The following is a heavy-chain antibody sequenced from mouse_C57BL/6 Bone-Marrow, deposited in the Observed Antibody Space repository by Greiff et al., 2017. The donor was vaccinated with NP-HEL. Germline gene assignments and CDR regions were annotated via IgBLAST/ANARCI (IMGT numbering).Heavy chain of an antibody. CDR1: GFTFSSYA. CDR3: TRVDPSYYGSSSPFDD. Sequence: EVKVVESGEGLVKPGGSLKLSCAASGFTFSSYAMSWVRQTPEKRLEWVAYISSGGDYIYYADTVKGRFTISRDNARNTLYLQMSSLKSEDTAMYYCTRVDPSYYGSSSPFDDWGQGTTLTVSS. D-gene: IGHD1-1*01. CDR2: ISSGGDYI. J-gene: IGHJ2*01. V-gene: IGHV5-9-1*02.